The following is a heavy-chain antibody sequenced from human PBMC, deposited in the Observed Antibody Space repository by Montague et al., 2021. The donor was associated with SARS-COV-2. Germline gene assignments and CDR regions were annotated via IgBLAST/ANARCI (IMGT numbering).Heavy chain of an antibody. CDR3: AKVGDIMAGFSLVNLDH. CDR2: IHSAGRRS. J-gene: IGHJ4*02. D-gene: IGHD3-9*01. V-gene: IGHV3-23*03. CDR1: GFTFSGSP. Sequence: SLRLSCAASGFTFSGSPMSWVRQAPGEGLEWVSVIHSAGRRSYYGHSVEGRFTISRDNSKNTVYLQMNNLRAKDTAVYYCAKVGDIMAGFSLVNLDHWGQGILVIVSS.